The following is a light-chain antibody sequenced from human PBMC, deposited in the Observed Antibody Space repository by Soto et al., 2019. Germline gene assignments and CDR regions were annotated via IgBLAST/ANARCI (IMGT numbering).Light chain of an antibody. CDR3: ASWDNSLNGLYV. V-gene: IGLV1-44*01. CDR1: SSNIGSHP. J-gene: IGLJ1*01. CDR2: GDN. Sequence: QSLLTKPPSASGTPGQRVTISCSGSSSNIGSHPVNWYQQLPGTAPKLLLYGDNQRPSGVPDRFSASKSGASASLAISGLQSEDEATYYCASWDNSLNGLYVFGAGTKVTVL.